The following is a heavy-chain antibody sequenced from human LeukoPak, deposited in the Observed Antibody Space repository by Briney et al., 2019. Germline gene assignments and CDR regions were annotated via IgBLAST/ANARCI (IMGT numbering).Heavy chain of an antibody. V-gene: IGHV4-59*08. CDR2: IYYSGST. CDR1: GGSISSYY. Sequence: PSETLSLTCTVSGGSISSYYWSWIRQPPGKGLEWIGYIYYSGSTNYNPSLKSRVTISVDTSKNQFSLKLSSVTAADTAVYYCARASGAPDYWGQGTLVTVSS. D-gene: IGHD2-15*01. CDR3: ARASGAPDY. J-gene: IGHJ4*02.